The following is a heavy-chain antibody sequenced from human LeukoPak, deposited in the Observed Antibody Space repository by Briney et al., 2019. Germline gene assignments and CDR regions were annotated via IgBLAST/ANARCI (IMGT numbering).Heavy chain of an antibody. CDR3: ARDPYSGNYGNYYYYYMDV. V-gene: IGHV3-21*01. Sequence: PGGSLRLSCAASGFIFNNYNMNWVRQAPGKALEWVSSITSSGTYIFYADSVKGRFTISRDNAKNSLYLQMNSLGPEDTAVYYCARDPYSGNYGNYYYYYMDVWGKGTTVTISS. J-gene: IGHJ6*03. D-gene: IGHD1-26*01. CDR2: ITSSGTYI. CDR1: GFIFNNYN.